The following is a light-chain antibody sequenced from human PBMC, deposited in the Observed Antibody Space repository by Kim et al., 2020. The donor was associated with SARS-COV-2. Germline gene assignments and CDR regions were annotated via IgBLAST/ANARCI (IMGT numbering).Light chain of an antibody. CDR3: VLYMSAGTWV. Sequence: GGEITLTFGWRSGSVSTGHFPTWYQQTPGHAPRTLIYNTNIRSSGVPDRFSGSIVGNEAALTITGAQANDESDYYCVLYMSAGTWVFGAGTQLTVL. V-gene: IGLV8-61*01. J-gene: IGLJ3*02. CDR2: NTN. CDR1: SGSVSTGHF.